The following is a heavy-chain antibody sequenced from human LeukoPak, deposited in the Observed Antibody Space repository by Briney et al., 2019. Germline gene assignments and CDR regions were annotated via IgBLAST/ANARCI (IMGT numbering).Heavy chain of an antibody. CDR2: INHRGST. D-gene: IGHD3-22*01. CDR3: ARWTYYYYSSGYFY. J-gene: IGHJ4*02. V-gene: IGHV4-34*01. Sequence: SQTLSLTCAVYGGSFSGYYWSCVRQPPGRGLEWGGEINHRGSTNYNPALKRLVTISGETCKNQGSLKLRALTAADTAVYYCARWTYYYYSSGYFYWGQGTLVTVSS. CDR1: GGSFSGYY.